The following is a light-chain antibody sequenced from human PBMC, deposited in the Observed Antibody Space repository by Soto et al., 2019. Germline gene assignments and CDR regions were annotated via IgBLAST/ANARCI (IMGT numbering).Light chain of an antibody. J-gene: IGKJ1*01. CDR2: GAS. V-gene: IGKV3-15*01. CDR3: QQYNNWRT. Sequence: EIVMTQSPATLSLSPGERATLSCRASQYVGSNLAWYQQNPGQAPRLLIYGASTRATGIPARFSGSGSGTEFTLTISSLQSEDFAVYYCQQYNNWRTFGQGTKVEIK. CDR1: QYVGSN.